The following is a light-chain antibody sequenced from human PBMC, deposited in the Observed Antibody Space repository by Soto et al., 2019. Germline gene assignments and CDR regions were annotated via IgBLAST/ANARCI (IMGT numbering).Light chain of an antibody. CDR2: DVS. Sequence: QSVLTQPASVSGSPGQSITISCTGTSSDIGGYNYVSWYQHHPGRAPKLLIYDVSNRPSGISDRFSGFKSANTASLTISGLQAEDEADYYCTSYTSSTTPYVFGTGTKVTVL. J-gene: IGLJ1*01. V-gene: IGLV2-14*01. CDR1: SSDIGGYNY. CDR3: TSYTSSTTPYV.